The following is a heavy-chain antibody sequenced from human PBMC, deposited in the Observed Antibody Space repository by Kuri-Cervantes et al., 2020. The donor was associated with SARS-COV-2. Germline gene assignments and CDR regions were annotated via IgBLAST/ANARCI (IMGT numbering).Heavy chain of an antibody. Sequence: GESLKISCAASGFTVSSNYMSWVRQAPGKGLEWVAVISYDGSNKYYAGSVKGRFTISRDNSKNTLNLQMNSLRAEDTAVYYCARDLIAAAGYGMDVWGQGTMVTVSS. V-gene: IGHV3-30*07. CDR1: GFTVSSNY. CDR3: ARDLIAAAGYGMDV. CDR2: ISYDGSNK. D-gene: IGHD6-13*01. J-gene: IGHJ6*02.